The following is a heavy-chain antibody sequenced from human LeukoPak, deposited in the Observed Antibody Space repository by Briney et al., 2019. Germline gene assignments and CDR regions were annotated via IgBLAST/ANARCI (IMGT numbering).Heavy chain of an antibody. CDR3: AKLVGATSFGY. CDR2: ISYDGSNK. D-gene: IGHD1-26*01. CDR1: GFTFSSYG. Sequence: GRSLRLSCAASGFTFSSYGMHWVRQAPGKGLEWVAVISYDGSNKYYADSVKGRFTISRDNSKNTLYLQMNSLRAEDTAVYYCAKLVGATSFGYWGQGTLVTVSS. V-gene: IGHV3-30*18. J-gene: IGHJ4*02.